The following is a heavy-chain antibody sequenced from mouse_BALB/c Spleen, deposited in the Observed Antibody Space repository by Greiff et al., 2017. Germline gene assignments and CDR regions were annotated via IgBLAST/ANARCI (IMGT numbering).Heavy chain of an antibody. D-gene: IGHD2-4*01. CDR1: GYSITSGYY. CDR2: ISYDGSN. J-gene: IGHJ2*01. Sequence: EVQLVESGPGLVKPSQSLSLTCSVTGYSITSGYYWNWIRQFPGNKLEWMGYISYDGSNNYNPSLKNRISITRDTSKNQFFLKLNSVTTEDTATYYCARDRTMITTGYFDYWGQGTTLTVSS. V-gene: IGHV3-6*01. CDR3: ARDRTMITTGYFDY.